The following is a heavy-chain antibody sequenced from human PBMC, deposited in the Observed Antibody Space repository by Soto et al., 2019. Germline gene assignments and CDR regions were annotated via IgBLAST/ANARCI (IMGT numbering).Heavy chain of an antibody. CDR1: GGSFRGYY. J-gene: IGHJ3*01. V-gene: IGHV4-34*01. CDR2: INHLGRT. Sequence: SETLYLTCAFYGGSFRGYYSSWIRKPPGKGLERNGEINHLGRTNYNPSRKSRVTILVDTSKNQFSLKMNSVTAADTAVYFCARGGGRGYSYGYGIRDDAFNLWGQGTMVSVSS. D-gene: IGHD5-18*01. CDR3: ARGGGRGYSYGYGIRDDAFNL.